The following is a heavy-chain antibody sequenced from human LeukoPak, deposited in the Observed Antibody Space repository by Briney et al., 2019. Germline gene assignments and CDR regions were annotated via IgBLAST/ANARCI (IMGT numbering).Heavy chain of an antibody. CDR2: IKQDGSEE. J-gene: IGHJ6*02. CDR3: ARESYSSTWSYGMDV. CDR1: GFTFSNYW. D-gene: IGHD6-6*01. V-gene: IGHV3-7*05. Sequence: GGFLRLSCAASGFTFSNYWMSWVRQAPGKGLEWVANIKQDGSEEVYVDSVKGRFTISRDNAKNSLFLQMNTLRAEDTAVYYCARESYSSTWSYGMDVWGQGTTVTVSS.